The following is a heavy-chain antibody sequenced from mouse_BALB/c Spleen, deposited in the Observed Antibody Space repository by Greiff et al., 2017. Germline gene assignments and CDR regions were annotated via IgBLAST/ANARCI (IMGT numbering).Heavy chain of an antibody. CDR3: ARDHYYYFDS. CDR1: GFAFSSYV. CDR2: ISSGGGST. Sequence: EVMLVESGGGLVKPGGSLKLSCAASGFAFSSYVMSWVRQNPGKRLEWVAYISSGGGSTYYPDTVKGRFTITRDNAKNTLYLQMSSLKSEETAMYYCARDHYYYFDSRGQGTTLTVSS. D-gene: IGHD1-2*01. V-gene: IGHV5-12-1*01. J-gene: IGHJ2*01.